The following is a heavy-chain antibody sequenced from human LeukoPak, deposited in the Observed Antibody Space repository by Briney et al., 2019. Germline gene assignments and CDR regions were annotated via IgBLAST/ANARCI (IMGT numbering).Heavy chain of an antibody. V-gene: IGHV3-23*01. CDR1: GFTVSSNY. J-gene: IGHJ4*02. CDR3: ATPGSQEDY. CDR2: ISGSGGST. Sequence: PGGSLRLSCAASGFTVSSNYMSWVRQAPGKGLEWVSAISGSGGSTYYADSVKGRFTISRDISKNTLYLQMNSLRAEDTAVYYCATPGSQEDYWGQGTLVTVSS. D-gene: IGHD2-15*01.